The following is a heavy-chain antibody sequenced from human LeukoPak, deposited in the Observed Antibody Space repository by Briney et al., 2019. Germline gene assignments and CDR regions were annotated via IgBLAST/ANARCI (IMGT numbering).Heavy chain of an antibody. CDR3: AKAPEFSSSSGIDYFDY. Sequence: PGGSLRLSCAASGFTFSSYGMHWVRQAPGKGLEWVAVISYDGSNKYYADSVKGRFTISRDNSKNTLYLQMNSLRAEDTAVYYCAKAPEFSSSSGIDYFDYWGQGTLDTVSS. J-gene: IGHJ4*02. CDR2: ISYDGSNK. D-gene: IGHD6-6*01. CDR1: GFTFSSYG. V-gene: IGHV3-30*18.